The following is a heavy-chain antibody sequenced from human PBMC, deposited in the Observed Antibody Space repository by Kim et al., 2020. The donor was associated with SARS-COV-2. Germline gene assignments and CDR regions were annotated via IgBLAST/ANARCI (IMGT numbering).Heavy chain of an antibody. Sequence: GGSLRLSCAASGFTFSSYAMSWVRQAPGKGLEWVSVINSGGSSTYYADSVKGRFTISRDNSKNTLYLQMNSLRAEDTAVYYCAKGPYGSGTYDSDYWGQGTLVTVSS. D-gene: IGHD3-10*01. CDR3: AKGPYGSGTYDSDY. CDR2: INSGGSST. V-gene: IGHV3-23*03. CDR1: GFTFSSYA. J-gene: IGHJ4*02.